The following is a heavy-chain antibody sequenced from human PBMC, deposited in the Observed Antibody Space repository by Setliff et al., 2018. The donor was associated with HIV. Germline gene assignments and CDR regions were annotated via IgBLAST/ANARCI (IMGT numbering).Heavy chain of an antibody. CDR2: VNTVGGGA. J-gene: IGHJ6*02. D-gene: IGHD1-26*01. V-gene: IGHV1-46*01. CDR3: ARDRLSYNFYYYGMDV. Sequence: VASVKVSCKTSGYTFTNYYMHWMRQAPGQGLEWMGVVNTVGGGASYAQKFQGRLTVTRDTSTSTAYMQLSRLRSDDTAVYYCARDRLSYNFYYYGMDVWGQGTTVTSP. CDR1: GYTFTNYY.